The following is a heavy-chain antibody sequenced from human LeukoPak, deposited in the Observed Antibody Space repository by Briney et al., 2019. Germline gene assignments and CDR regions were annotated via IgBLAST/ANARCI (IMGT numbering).Heavy chain of an antibody. CDR2: IYYSGST. CDR3: ARDHRYFDL. V-gene: IGHV4-39*07. CDR1: GGSISSSSYY. Sequence: PSETLSLTCTVSGGSISSSSYYWGWIRQPPGKGLEWIGSIYYSGSTYYNPSLKSRVTISVDTSKSQLSLKLNSVTAADTAVYYCARDHRYFDLWGQGTMVTVSS. J-gene: IGHJ3*01. D-gene: IGHD3-9*01.